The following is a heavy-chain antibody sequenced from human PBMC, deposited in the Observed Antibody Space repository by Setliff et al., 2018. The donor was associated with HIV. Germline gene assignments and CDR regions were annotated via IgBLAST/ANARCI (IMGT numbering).Heavy chain of an antibody. D-gene: IGHD3-10*01. CDR1: ASRYSFTAYN. J-gene: IGHJ5*02. CDR2: MNPNSGNS. Sequence: ASVKVSCKASASRYSFTAYNMHWVRQATGQGLEWMGWMNPNSGNSGYAQKFQGRVTMTRSTSFSTAYMELSNLTSEDTAIYYCARKHKVSLGRGIVVLWGFDPWGQGTLVTVSS. V-gene: IGHV1-8*02. CDR3: ARKHKVSLGRGIVVLWGFDP.